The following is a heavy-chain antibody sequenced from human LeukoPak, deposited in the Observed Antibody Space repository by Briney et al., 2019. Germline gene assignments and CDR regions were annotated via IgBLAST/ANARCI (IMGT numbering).Heavy chain of an antibody. V-gene: IGHV3-48*02. CDR2: ISRSSRTT. D-gene: IGHD3-9*01. J-gene: IGHJ5*02. CDR3: ARDYDILTGYSRFDP. CDR1: GFNFSSYS. Sequence: GGSLRLSCAASGFNFSSYSMNWVRQAPGKGLEWVSYISRSSRTTYYADPVKGRFTISRDNAKNSLYLQMNSLRDEDTAVYYCARDYDILTGYSRFDPWGQGTLVTVSS.